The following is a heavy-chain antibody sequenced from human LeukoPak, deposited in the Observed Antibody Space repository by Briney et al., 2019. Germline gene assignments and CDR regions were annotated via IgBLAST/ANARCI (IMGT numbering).Heavy chain of an antibody. CDR2: ISAYNGNT. D-gene: IGHD4-23*01. J-gene: IGHJ4*02. CDR1: GYTFTSYG. Sequence: ASVKVSCKASGYTFTSYGISWVRQAPGQGLEWMGWISAYNGNTNYAQKLQGRVTMTTDTSTSTAYMELRSLRSDDTAVYYCARDLTTVVIPDYFDYWGQGTLVTVSS. V-gene: IGHV1-18*01. CDR3: ARDLTTVVIPDYFDY.